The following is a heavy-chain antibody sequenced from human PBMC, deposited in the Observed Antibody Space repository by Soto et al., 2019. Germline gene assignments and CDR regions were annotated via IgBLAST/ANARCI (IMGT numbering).Heavy chain of an antibody. J-gene: IGHJ6*02. Sequence: SGPTLVNPTQTLTLTCTFSGFSLSTSGLCVSWIRQPPGKALEWLALIDWDDDKYYSTSLKTRLTISKDTSKNQVVLTMTNMDPVDTATYYCARGPYSSSWYYYYGMDVWGQGTTVTVSS. CDR2: IDWDDDK. CDR1: GFSLSTSGLC. D-gene: IGHD6-13*01. V-gene: IGHV2-70*01. CDR3: ARGPYSSSWYYYYGMDV.